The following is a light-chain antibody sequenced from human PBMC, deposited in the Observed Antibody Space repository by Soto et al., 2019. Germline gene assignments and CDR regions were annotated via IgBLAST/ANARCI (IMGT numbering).Light chain of an antibody. J-gene: IGLJ2*01. Sequence: QAVVTQEPSLTVSPGEIVTLTCGSSTGAVTSGHYPYWFQQKPGQAPRTLIYDTSNKHSRTPARFSGSLLGGKAALTLSGAQPEDEAEYYCFLSYSGARKVFGGGTKLTVL. CDR2: DTS. CDR1: TGAVTSGHY. V-gene: IGLV7-46*01. CDR3: FLSYSGARKV.